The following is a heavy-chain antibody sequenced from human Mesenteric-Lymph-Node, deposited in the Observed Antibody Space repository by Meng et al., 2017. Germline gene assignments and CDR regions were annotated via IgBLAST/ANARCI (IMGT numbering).Heavy chain of an antibody. J-gene: IGHJ5*02. D-gene: IGHD1-26*01. Sequence: HAPLQVSGPGLVKPSQTLSLTCTVSGGSISSGDYYWSWIRQPPGKGLEWIGCIYYSGSTYYNPSLKGRVTISVDTSKNQFSLNLSSVTAADTAVYYCARGQRSYSGSYPEWFDPWGQGTLVTVSS. CDR2: IYYSGST. CDR3: ARGQRSYSGSYPEWFDP. V-gene: IGHV4-30-4*01. CDR1: GGSISSGDYY.